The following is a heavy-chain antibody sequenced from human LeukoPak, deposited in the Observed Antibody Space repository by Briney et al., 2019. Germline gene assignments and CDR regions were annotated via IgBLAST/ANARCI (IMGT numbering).Heavy chain of an antibody. CDR2: IYTSGST. CDR3: ARERRDYYGSGSFPDY. V-gene: IGHV4-4*07. CDR1: GGSISSFY. J-gene: IGHJ4*02. D-gene: IGHD3-10*01. Sequence: SETLSLTCTVSGGSISSFYWTWIRQPAGKGLQWIGRIYTSGSTNYNPSLKSRVTISVDTSKNQFSLKLSSVTAADTAVFYCARERRDYYGSGSFPDYWGQGTLVTVSS.